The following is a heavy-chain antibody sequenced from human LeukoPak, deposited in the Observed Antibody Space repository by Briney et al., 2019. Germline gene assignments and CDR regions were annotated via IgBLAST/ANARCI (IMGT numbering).Heavy chain of an antibody. CDR1: GFTFRNYA. D-gene: IGHD3-10*01. J-gene: IGHJ4*02. Sequence: QPSRSLRLSCAASGFTFRNYAIHWVREAPGKGLEWVAVIWYDGSSKYYADSVKGRFTISRDNSKNTQYLQMNSLRAEDTAVYYCARNMDSGSCFDYWGQGTLVTGSS. CDR3: ARNMDSGSCFDY. V-gene: IGHV3-33*01. CDR2: IWYDGSSK.